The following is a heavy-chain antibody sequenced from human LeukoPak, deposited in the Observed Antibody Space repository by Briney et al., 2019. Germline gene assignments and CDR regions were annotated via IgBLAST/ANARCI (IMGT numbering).Heavy chain of an antibody. Sequence: GGSLRLSCAASGFTFSIYSMNWVRQAPGKGLEWVSYISSGSNTIYYANSVKGRFTISRDNAKNSLYLQMNSLRAEDTAVYYCAELGITMIGGVWGKGTTVTISS. CDR3: AELGITMIGGV. CDR2: ISSGSNTI. D-gene: IGHD3-10*02. CDR1: GFTFSIYS. V-gene: IGHV3-48*04. J-gene: IGHJ6*04.